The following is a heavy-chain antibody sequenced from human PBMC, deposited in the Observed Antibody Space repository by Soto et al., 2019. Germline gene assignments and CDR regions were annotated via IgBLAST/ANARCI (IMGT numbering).Heavy chain of an antibody. D-gene: IGHD3-22*01. CDR3: ETKSWFDNSGSPY. CDR2: IYYSGRT. J-gene: IGHJ4*02. Sequence: TLSLTCTVSGDSITNDNYYWSWIRRPPGQGLEWIGYIYYSGRTHYNPSLKSRLIIARDTSKNQFSLQLSSVTAADTAVYYCETKSWFDNSGSPYRGQGALVTVTS. CDR1: GDSITNDNYY. V-gene: IGHV4-30-4*01.